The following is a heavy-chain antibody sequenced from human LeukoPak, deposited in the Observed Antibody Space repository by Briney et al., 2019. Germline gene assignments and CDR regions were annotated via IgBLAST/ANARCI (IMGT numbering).Heavy chain of an antibody. CDR3: ARDLDTAMVWDY. J-gene: IGHJ4*02. CDR2: IWYDGSNK. D-gene: IGHD5-18*01. V-gene: IGHV3-33*01. CDR1: GFTFSSYD. Sequence: GGSLRLSCAASGFTFSSYDMHWVRQAPGKGLEWVAVIWYDGSNKYYADSVKGRFTISRDNSKNTLYLQMNSLRAEDTAVYYCARDLDTAMVWDYWGQGTLVTVSS.